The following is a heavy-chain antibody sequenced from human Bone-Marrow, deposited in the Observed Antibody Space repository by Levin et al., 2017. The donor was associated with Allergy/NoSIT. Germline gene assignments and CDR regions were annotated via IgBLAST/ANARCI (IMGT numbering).Heavy chain of an antibody. CDR3: AKARTTQYSTSLDGD. Sequence: GGSLRLSCAASGFTFSSYAMSWVRQAPGKGLEWVSAISGSGGSTYYANSVKGRFTISRDNSRNTLYLQLNSLRAEDTAVYYCAKARTTQYSTSLDGDWGQGTLVTVSS. D-gene: IGHD6-13*01. CDR2: ISGSGGST. J-gene: IGHJ4*02. V-gene: IGHV3-23*01. CDR1: GFTFSSYA.